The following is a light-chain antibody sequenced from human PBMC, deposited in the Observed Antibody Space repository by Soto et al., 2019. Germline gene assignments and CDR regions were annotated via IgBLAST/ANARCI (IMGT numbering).Light chain of an antibody. CDR2: KAS. J-gene: IGKJ1*01. V-gene: IGKV1-5*03. Sequence: DIQMTQSPSTLSASIGDRVTITCRASQTISDWLAWHQQKPGKAPKLLIYKASSLESGVPSRFSGSGSGTEFTLTISSLRPDDFATYYCLQYETYWTFGQGTKWIS. CDR3: LQYETYWT. CDR1: QTISDW.